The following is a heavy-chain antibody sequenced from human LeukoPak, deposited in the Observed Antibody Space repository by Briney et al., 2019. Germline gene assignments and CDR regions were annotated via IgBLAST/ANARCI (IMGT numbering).Heavy chain of an antibody. Sequence: GGSLRLSCAASGFTFSSYAMHWVRQAPGKGLEYVPVISSNGGSTYYADSVEGRFTISRDNSKNTLYLQMSSLRAEDTAVYYCVKGPRDGYRYYYYGMDVWGQGTTVTVSS. CDR1: GFTFSSYA. J-gene: IGHJ6*02. V-gene: IGHV3-64D*09. D-gene: IGHD5-24*01. CDR2: ISSNGGST. CDR3: VKGPRDGYRYYYYGMDV.